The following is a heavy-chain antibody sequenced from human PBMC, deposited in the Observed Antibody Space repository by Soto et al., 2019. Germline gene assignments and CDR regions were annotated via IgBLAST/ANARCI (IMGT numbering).Heavy chain of an antibody. CDR3: AKSTTSSTYYYYYYMDV. CDR1: GFTFSSYA. Sequence: GGSLRLSCAASGFTFSSYAMSWVRQAPGKGLEWVSAISGSGGSTYYADSVKGRFTISRDNSKNTLYLQMNSLRAEDTAVYYCAKSTTSSTYYYYYYMDVWGKGTTVTVSS. D-gene: IGHD1-7*01. J-gene: IGHJ6*03. V-gene: IGHV3-23*01. CDR2: ISGSGGST.